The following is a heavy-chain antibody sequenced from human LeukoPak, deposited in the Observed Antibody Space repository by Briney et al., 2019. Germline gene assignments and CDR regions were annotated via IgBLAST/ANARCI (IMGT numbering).Heavy chain of an antibody. CDR2: ISSSGGGT. J-gene: IGHJ5*02. V-gene: IGHV3-23*01. Sequence: GGSLRLSCVASGFTFSSYAMSWVRQAPGKGLEWVSAISSSGGGTNYADSVKGRFTISRDNSKNTLYLQMNSLRVEDTAVYYCAKYGKYYYDSSGYSDAWGQGALVTVSS. CDR3: AKYGKYYYDSSGYSDA. D-gene: IGHD3-22*01. CDR1: GFTFSSYA.